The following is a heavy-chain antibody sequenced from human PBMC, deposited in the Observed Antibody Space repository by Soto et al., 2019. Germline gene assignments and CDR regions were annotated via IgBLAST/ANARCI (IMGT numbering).Heavy chain of an antibody. J-gene: IGHJ2*01. CDR2: INDRGSI. CDR3: ARESHDILTGPPWVWYFDL. V-gene: IGHV4-34*01. CDR1: GGSFSGYY. Sequence: QVQLQQWGAGPLRPLETLSLTCGVSGGSFSGYYWAWIRQSPGKGLEWIGEINDRGSINYNPSLMSRVIISVETSNNHCFLNLRSVTAADTAVYYCARESHDILTGPPWVWYFDLWGRGTLVTVSS. D-gene: IGHD3-9*01.